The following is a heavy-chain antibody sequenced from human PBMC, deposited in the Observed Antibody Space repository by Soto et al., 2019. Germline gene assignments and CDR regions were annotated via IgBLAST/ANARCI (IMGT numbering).Heavy chain of an antibody. CDR2: IYYSGST. V-gene: IGHV4-31*03. D-gene: IGHD3-10*01. Sequence: SETLSLTCTVSGVSISSGGYYWSWIRQHPGKGLEWIGYIYYSGSTYYNPSLKSRVTISVDTSKNQFSLKLSSVTAADTAVYYCARAYGSGSYHQVYWGQGTLVTVSS. J-gene: IGHJ4*02. CDR3: ARAYGSGSYHQVY. CDR1: GVSISSGGYY.